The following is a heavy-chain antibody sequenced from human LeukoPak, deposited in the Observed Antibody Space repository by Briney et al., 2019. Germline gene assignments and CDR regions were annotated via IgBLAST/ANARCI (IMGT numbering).Heavy chain of an antibody. Sequence: SETLSLTCTVSGGSISSYYWSWIRQPPGKGLEWIGSIYYSGSTYYNPSLKSRVTISVDTSKNQFSLKLSSVTAADTAVYYCARVCIAADLYYYYMDVWGKGTTVTVSS. D-gene: IGHD6-13*01. CDR3: ARVCIAADLYYYYMDV. CDR1: GGSISSYY. V-gene: IGHV4-59*05. J-gene: IGHJ6*03. CDR2: IYYSGST.